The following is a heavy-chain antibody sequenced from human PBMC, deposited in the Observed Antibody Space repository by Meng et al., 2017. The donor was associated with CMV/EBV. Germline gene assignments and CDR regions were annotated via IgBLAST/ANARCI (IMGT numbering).Heavy chain of an antibody. CDR3: AREGVAYYYYYGMDV. Sequence: GGSLRLSCAASGFTFDDYGMSWVRQAPGKGLEWVSGINWNGGSTGYADSVKGRFTISRDNAKNSLYLQMNSLRAEDTAVYYCAREGVAYYYYYGMDVWGQGTTVTVSS. D-gene: IGHD5-12*01. CDR1: GFTFDDYG. J-gene: IGHJ6*02. CDR2: INWNGGST. V-gene: IGHV3-20*04.